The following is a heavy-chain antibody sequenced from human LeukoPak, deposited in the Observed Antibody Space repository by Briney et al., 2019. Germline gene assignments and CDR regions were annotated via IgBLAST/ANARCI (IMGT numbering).Heavy chain of an antibody. CDR1: GYTFTGYY. CDR2: IDSNSGGT. Sequence: ASVTVSCKSSGYTFTGYYMHWVRQAPGQGVEWMGRIDSNSGGTNYAQNFQGRVTMTRDTSISTVYMELISLRSDDTAVYYCAREMNYDDYRTSDYWGEGTLVTVSS. CDR3: AREMNYDDYRTSDY. D-gene: IGHD4-17*01. V-gene: IGHV1-2*02. J-gene: IGHJ4*02.